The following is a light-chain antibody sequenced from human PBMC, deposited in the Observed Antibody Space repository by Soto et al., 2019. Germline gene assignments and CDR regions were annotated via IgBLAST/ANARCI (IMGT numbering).Light chain of an antibody. J-gene: IGLJ2*01. Sequence: QSVLTQPRSVSGSPGQSVTISCTGTSSDVGDYDYVSWYQQHPGKAPKLMISDVSKRPSGVPDRFSGSKSGNTASLTISGLQDEDEADYYCCSYTGRYSSVVFGGGTKLTVL. CDR2: DVS. CDR1: SSDVGDYDY. CDR3: CSYTGRYSSVV. V-gene: IGLV2-11*01.